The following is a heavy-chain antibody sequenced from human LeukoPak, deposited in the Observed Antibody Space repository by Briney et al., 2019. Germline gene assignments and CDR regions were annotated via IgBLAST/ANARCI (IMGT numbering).Heavy chain of an antibody. CDR2: ISGSGGST. Sequence: PGGSLRLSCAASGFTFSSYAMSWVRQAPGKGLGWVSAISGSGGSTYYADSVKGRFTISRDNSKNTLYLQMNSLRAEDTAVYYCAKTIAATPAAYFQHWGQGTLVTVSS. V-gene: IGHV3-23*01. CDR1: GFTFSSYA. CDR3: AKTIAATPAAYFQH. D-gene: IGHD6-25*01. J-gene: IGHJ1*01.